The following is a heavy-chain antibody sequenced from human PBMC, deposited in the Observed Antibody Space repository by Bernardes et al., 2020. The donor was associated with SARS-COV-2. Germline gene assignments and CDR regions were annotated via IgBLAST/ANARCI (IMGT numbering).Heavy chain of an antibody. CDR1: GASISNYY. D-gene: IGHD3-10*02. J-gene: IGHJ4*02. V-gene: IGHV4-59*01. Sequence: TLSLTCTVSGASISNYYWTWVRQPPGKGLEWIGYIYSSGRTNYNPSLESRVTISVDTSKSQFSLKLTSVNAADTAIYYCARDVPPSIWGQGTLVTVSS. CDR2: IYSSGRT. CDR3: ARDVPPSI.